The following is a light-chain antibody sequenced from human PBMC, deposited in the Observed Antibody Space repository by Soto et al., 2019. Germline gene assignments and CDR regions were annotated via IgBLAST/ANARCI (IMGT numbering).Light chain of an antibody. V-gene: IGLV2-14*01. J-gene: IGLJ1*01. CDR2: EVS. CDR3: ASLTTTSFF. CDR1: SSDVGAYNL. Sequence: QSALTQPASVSGSPGQSITISCTGTSSDVGAYNLVSWYQHHPGKAPKLLISEVSNRPSGVSDRFSGSKSGNTASLAISGLQAEDEADYYCASLTTTSFFFGTGTKVTVL.